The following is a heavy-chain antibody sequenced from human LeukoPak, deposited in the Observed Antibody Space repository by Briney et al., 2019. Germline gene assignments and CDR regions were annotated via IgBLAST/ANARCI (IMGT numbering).Heavy chain of an antibody. D-gene: IGHD5-12*01. CDR2: IVVVSGNT. CDR1: GFTFSSSA. V-gene: IGHV1-58*01. CDR3: ARVSGLLIGHAFDI. Sequence: SVKVSCKASGFTFSSSAVQWVRQARGQRLEWIGWIVVVSGNTDSAEKFQERVTITRDMSTSTVYMELSSLRSEDTAVYYCARVSGLLIGHAFDIWGQGTMVTVSS. J-gene: IGHJ3*02.